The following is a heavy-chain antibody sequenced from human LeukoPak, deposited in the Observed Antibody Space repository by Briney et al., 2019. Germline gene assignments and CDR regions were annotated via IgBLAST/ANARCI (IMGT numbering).Heavy chain of an antibody. CDR3: ARASYYDFWSGYYGMDV. CDR1: GFTFSSYG. Sequence: GGSLRLSCAASGFTFSSYGMHWVRQAPGKGLVWVSGINSDGSSTSYADSVKGRFTISRDNAKNTLYLQMNSLRAEDTAVYYCARASYYDFWSGYYGMDVWGQGTMVTVSS. J-gene: IGHJ6*02. CDR2: INSDGSST. D-gene: IGHD3-3*01. V-gene: IGHV3-74*01.